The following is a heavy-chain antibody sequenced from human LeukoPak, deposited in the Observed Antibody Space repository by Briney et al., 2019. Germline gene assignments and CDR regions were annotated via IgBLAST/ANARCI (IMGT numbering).Heavy chain of an antibody. Sequence: PSETLSLTCTVSGGSISSSSYYWGWLRQPPGKGLEWIGSVYYGGNTYYKPSLKSRATISVDTSKNQLSLRLYSVTAADTAVYYCARHGAYYDSSGFPDYWGQGTLVTVSS. V-gene: IGHV4-39*01. J-gene: IGHJ4*02. D-gene: IGHD3-22*01. CDR2: VYYGGNT. CDR3: ARHGAYYDSSGFPDY. CDR1: GGSISSSSYY.